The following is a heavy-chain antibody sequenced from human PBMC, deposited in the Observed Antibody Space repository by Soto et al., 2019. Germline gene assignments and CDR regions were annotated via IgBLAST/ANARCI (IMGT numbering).Heavy chain of an antibody. CDR1: GFTFSSYG. V-gene: IGHV3-30*18. Sequence: QVQLVESGGGVVKPGRSLRLSCAASGFTFSSYGMHWVRQAPGKGLEWVAVISYDGSNKYYADSVKGRFTISRDNSKNTLYLQMNSLRAEDTAVYYCAKEGVLRFLEWGYYYMDVWGKGTTVTVSS. D-gene: IGHD3-3*01. J-gene: IGHJ6*03. CDR3: AKEGVLRFLEWGYYYMDV. CDR2: ISYDGSNK.